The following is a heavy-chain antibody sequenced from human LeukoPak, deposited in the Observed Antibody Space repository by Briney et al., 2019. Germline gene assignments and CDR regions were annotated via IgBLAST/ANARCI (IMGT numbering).Heavy chain of an antibody. D-gene: IGHD6-13*01. Sequence: ASVKVSCKASGYTFTSYYMHWVRQAPGQGLEWMGIISPSGGSTSYAQKFQGRVTMTRDTSTSTVYMELSSLRSEDTAVYYCARDLSSRYFDYWGQGALVTVSS. CDR1: GYTFTSYY. J-gene: IGHJ4*02. CDR2: ISPSGGST. V-gene: IGHV1-46*01. CDR3: ARDLSSRYFDY.